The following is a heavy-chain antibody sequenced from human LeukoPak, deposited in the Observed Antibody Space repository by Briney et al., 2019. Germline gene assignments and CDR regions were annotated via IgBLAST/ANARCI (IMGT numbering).Heavy chain of an antibody. J-gene: IGHJ4*02. Sequence: SETLSLTCTVSGGSISSYYWSWIRQPPGKGLEWIGYIYSTGRTYYNPSLRGRATISVDTSKNHFSLKLSSVTAADTAVYYCARQTVTTHFDYWGQGTLVTVSS. CDR1: GGSISSYY. CDR2: IYSTGRT. V-gene: IGHV4-59*08. CDR3: ARQTVTTHFDY. D-gene: IGHD4-17*01.